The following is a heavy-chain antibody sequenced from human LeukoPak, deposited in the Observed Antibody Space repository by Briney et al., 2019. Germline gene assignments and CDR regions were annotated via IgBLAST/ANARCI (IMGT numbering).Heavy chain of an antibody. V-gene: IGHV3-64*02. CDR3: TRDSGSFCDFDY. Sequence: GGSLGLSCVASGFSFRNYAIHWVRQAPGKGLEYVSVINTDGRITYYADSVKGRFTISRDNSKNTVYLQMDSLRGEDMAVYYCTRDSGSFCDFDYWGQGALVTVSS. CDR1: GFSFRNYA. J-gene: IGHJ4*02. D-gene: IGHD1-26*01. CDR2: INTDGRIT.